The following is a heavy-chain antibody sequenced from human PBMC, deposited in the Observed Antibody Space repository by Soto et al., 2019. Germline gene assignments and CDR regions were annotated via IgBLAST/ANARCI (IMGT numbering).Heavy chain of an antibody. Sequence: QITLKESGPTVVKPTETLTLTCTFSGFSLTTSGVGVGWVRQSRGKAPEWLARIYWDDDKRYSTSLKSRLTTTKDTSNNQVVLTMAHVDPANTATYYCAHRVLRTVFGLVTTTAIYFDVWCHGTPVVVSS. CDR1: GFSLTTSGVG. D-gene: IGHD3-3*01. CDR2: IYWDDDK. CDR3: AHRVLRTVFGLVTTTAIYFDV. V-gene: IGHV2-5*02. J-gene: IGHJ4*01.